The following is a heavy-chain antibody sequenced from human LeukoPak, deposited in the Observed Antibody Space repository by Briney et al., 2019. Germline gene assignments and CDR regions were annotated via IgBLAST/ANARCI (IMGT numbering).Heavy chain of an antibody. CDR3: AKYRGFGDSYDS. V-gene: IGHV3-23*01. CDR1: GFAFSRND. D-gene: IGHD3-10*01. CDR2: IGGSGART. Sequence: PGGSLRLSCAASGFAFSRNDMSWVRQAPGKGLEWVSSIGGSGARTYYADSVKGRFTISRDTSKNTLYLQMNSLRAEDAAAYYCAKYRGFGDSYDSWGQGTLVTVSS. J-gene: IGHJ4*02.